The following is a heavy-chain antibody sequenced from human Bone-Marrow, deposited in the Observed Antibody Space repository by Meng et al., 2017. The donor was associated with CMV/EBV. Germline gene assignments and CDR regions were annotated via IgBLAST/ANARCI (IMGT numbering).Heavy chain of an antibody. CDR2: ISSSDSYI. J-gene: IGHJ6*02. Sequence: GESLKISCAASGFTFSNYSMNWVRQAPGKGLECVSSISSSDSYIYYADSVRGRFTISRDNAKNSLYLQMNSLRAEDTAVYYCAKDRAVHAYCSGGSCSQLLGLDVWGQGTTVTVSS. CDR3: AKDRAVHAYCSGGSCSQLLGLDV. D-gene: IGHD2-15*01. CDR1: GFTFSNYS. V-gene: IGHV3-21*01.